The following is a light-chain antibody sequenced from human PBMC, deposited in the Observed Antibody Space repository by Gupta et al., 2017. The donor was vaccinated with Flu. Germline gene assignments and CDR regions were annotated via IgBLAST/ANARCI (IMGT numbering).Light chain of an antibody. J-gene: IGLJ3*02. V-gene: IGLV1-51*01. CDR2: YNN. CDR1: TSNIGSNY. Sequence: KVTITTSGSTSNIGSNYVFWHHPLPAPTPKLLIYYNNRRTSGIPARFFASKSATSATIATTGLQAGEEAAYYCATGDTSMSGVVFGGGTKLTVL. CDR3: ATGDTSMSGVV.